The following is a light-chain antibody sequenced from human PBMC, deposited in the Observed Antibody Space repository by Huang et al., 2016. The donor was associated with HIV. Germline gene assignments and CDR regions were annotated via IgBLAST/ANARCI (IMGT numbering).Light chain of an antibody. CDR2: QVS. Sequence: DVVMTQSPLSLPVTLGQPASISCRSKQSLVYSDGNTYWNWFQQSPGQSPRRLIYQVSNRDSGVPDRLSGSGSGTDFTLKISRVEAEDVGVYYCMQGTHWPLTFGQGTKLEIK. CDR1: QSLVYSDGNTY. V-gene: IGKV2-30*01. J-gene: IGKJ2*01. CDR3: MQGTHWPLT.